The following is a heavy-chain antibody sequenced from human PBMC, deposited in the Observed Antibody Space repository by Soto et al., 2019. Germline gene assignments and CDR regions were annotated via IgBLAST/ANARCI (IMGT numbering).Heavy chain of an antibody. Sequence: GGSLRLSCAASGFIFSNNPLSWVRQAPGKGLEWVSSISGDGRGTFYADSVKGRFTISRDNSKNTLYLQMNSLRAEDTAVYYCAKGAMSSYFDPWGQGTLVTVSS. CDR2: ISGDGRGT. J-gene: IGHJ5*02. CDR3: AKGAMSSYFDP. D-gene: IGHD1-26*01. CDR1: GFIFSNNP. V-gene: IGHV3-23*01.